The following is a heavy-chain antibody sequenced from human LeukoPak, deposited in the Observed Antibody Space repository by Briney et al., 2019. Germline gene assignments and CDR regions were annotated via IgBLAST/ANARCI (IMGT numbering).Heavy chain of an antibody. Sequence: SETLSLTCTVSGGSISSYYWSWIRQPPGKGLEWIGYIYYSGSTNYNPSLNSRVTISVDTSKNQFSLKLSSVTAADTAVYYCARRNWEGSFDYWGQGTPVTVSS. CDR3: ARRNWEGSFDY. J-gene: IGHJ4*02. V-gene: IGHV4-59*01. CDR1: GGSISSYY. CDR2: IYYSGST. D-gene: IGHD7-27*01.